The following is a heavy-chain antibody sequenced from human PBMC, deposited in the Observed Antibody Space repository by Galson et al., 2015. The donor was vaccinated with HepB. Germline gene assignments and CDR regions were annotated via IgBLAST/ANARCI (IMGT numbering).Heavy chain of an antibody. V-gene: IGHV3-30*18. CDR3: AKDHTVTLSHLVT. J-gene: IGHJ4*02. CDR1: GFTFSDYG. Sequence: SLRLSCAASGFTFSDYGMDWVRQAPGKGLEWVAVTTHDGRSKYYADSVKGRFTISRDNSRNTLYLQMNSLRPEDTAVYYCAKDHTVTLSHLVTWGQGTLVSVSS. D-gene: IGHD4-17*01. CDR2: TTHDGRSK.